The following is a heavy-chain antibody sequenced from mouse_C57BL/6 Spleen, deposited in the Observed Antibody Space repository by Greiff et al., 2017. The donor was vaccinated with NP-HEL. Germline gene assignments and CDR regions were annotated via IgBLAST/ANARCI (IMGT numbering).Heavy chain of an antibody. D-gene: IGHD2-3*01. V-gene: IGHV1-80*01. Sequence: VQLQESGAELVKPGASVKISCKASGYAFSSYWMNWVKQRPGKGLEWIGQIYPGDGDTNYNGKFKGKATLTADKSSSTAYMQLSSLTSEDSAVYFCARSGMVRGWFAYWGQGTLVTVSA. CDR2: IYPGDGDT. J-gene: IGHJ3*01. CDR3: ARSGMVRGWFAY. CDR1: GYAFSSYW.